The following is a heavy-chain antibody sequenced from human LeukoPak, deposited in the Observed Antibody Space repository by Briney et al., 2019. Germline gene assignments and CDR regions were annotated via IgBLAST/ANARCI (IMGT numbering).Heavy chain of an antibody. J-gene: IGHJ4*02. V-gene: IGHV3-20*04. Sequence: GGSLRLSCAASGFTFDDYGMSWVRQAPGKGLEWVSGINWNGGSTGYADSVKGRFTISRDNAKNSLYLQMNSLRAEDTALYYCARDGERFGGVIVYFDYWGQGTLVTVSS. CDR2: INWNGGST. D-gene: IGHD3-16*02. CDR3: ARDGERFGGVIVYFDY. CDR1: GFTFDDYG.